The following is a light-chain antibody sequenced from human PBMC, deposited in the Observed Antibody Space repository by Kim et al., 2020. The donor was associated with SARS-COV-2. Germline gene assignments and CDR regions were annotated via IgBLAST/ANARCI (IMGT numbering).Light chain of an antibody. CDR3: REYNNWPV. Sequence: SESPEERATRSCRASQRVSSDLAWYLQKPGQTPRLLIYGASTRATGIPARFSGSGSGTEFILTISSLQSEDFAIYYCREYNNWPVFGQGTKVDIK. CDR2: GAS. V-gene: IGKV3-15*01. CDR1: QRVSSD. J-gene: IGKJ1*01.